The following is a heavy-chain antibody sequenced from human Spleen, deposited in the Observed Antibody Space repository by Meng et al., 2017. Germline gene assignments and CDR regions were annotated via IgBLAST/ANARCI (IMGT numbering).Heavy chain of an antibody. D-gene: IGHD4-17*01. CDR3: PKRVAGDFYFDY. J-gene: IGHJ4*01. V-gene: IGHV3-23*01. CDR2: ISGSGGSA. Sequence: GGSLRLSCAASGFTFSSYAMSWVRQSPGKGLEWVSAISGSGGSASFADSVKGRFTISRDNSKNALYLQMNSLRAEDTAVYYCPKRVAGDFYFDYWGHGTPVTVSS. CDR1: GFTFSSYA.